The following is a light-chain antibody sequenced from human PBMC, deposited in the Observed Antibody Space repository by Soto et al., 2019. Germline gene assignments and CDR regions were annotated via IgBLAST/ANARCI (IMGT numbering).Light chain of an antibody. CDR1: QSVSSSS. V-gene: IGKV3-20*01. Sequence: TQSPSSLSASVGDRVTITCQASQSVSSSSLAWYQQRPGQAPRLLIYGTSSRATGIPDRFSGSGSGTDFTLTISRLEPEDFAVYFCQRYGSSPLITFGQGTRLEIK. J-gene: IGKJ5*01. CDR3: QRYGSSPLIT. CDR2: GTS.